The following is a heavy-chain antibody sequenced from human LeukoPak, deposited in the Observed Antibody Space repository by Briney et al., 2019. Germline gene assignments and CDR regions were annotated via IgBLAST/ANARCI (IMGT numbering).Heavy chain of an antibody. CDR1: GYTFGSYG. Sequence: AASVKVSCKTSGYTFGSYGITWVRQAPGQGLEWMGWISGYNSDTNYAQKVQGRVTMTTDTSTSTAYLELRSLRSDDTAVYYCARDGAYHDSSGSYYAVGDDYWGQGTQVTVSS. D-gene: IGHD3-22*01. J-gene: IGHJ4*02. V-gene: IGHV1-18*01. CDR3: ARDGAYHDSSGSYYAVGDDY. CDR2: ISGYNSDT.